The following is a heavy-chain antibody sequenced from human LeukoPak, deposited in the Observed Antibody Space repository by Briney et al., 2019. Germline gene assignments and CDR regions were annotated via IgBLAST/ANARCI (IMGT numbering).Heavy chain of an antibody. CDR2: ISADNGKT. CDR3: ARGGSLWSPGRQDDY. D-gene: IGHD3-10*01. Sequence: ASVKVSCKASGYTFTSYGISWVRQAPGQGLEWMGWISADNGKTNYVQKFQGRLTMTTDTSTSTAYMELRSLRSDDTAVYYCARGGSLWSPGRQDDYWGQGTLVTVSS. V-gene: IGHV1-18*01. J-gene: IGHJ4*02. CDR1: GYTFTSYG.